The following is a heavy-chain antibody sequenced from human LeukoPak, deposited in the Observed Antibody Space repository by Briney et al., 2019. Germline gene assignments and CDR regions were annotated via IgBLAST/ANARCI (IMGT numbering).Heavy chain of an antibody. CDR1: GGSISSGSYY. D-gene: IGHD1-26*01. CDR3: ARDARSGSYYGPDY. Sequence: PSQTLSLTCTVSGGSISSGSYYWSWIRQPAGKGLEWIGRIYTSGRTNYNPSLKSRVTMSVDTSKNQFSLKLSSVTAADTAVYYCARDARSGSYYGPDYWGQGTLVTVSS. V-gene: IGHV4-61*02. J-gene: IGHJ4*02. CDR2: IYTSGRT.